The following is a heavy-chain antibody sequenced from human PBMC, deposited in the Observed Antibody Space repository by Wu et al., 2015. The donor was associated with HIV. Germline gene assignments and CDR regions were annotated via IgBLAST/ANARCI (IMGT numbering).Heavy chain of an antibody. CDR2: INPSGGST. D-gene: IGHD5-18*01. V-gene: IGHV1-46*01. CDR3: ASATMAMATIDY. Sequence: QVQLVQSGAEVKKPGASVKVSCKASGYTFTSYYMHWVRQAPGQGLEWMGIINPSGGSTSYAQKFQGRVTMTRDTSTSTVYMELSSLRSEDTAVYYCASATMAMATIDYWGQGTLVTVSS. CDR1: GYTFTSYY. J-gene: IGHJ4*02.